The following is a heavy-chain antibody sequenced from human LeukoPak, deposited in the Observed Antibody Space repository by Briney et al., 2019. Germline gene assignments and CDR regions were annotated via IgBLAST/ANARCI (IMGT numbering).Heavy chain of an antibody. CDR2: ISGTGGNT. CDR3: AKAYRPFADTASMDV. D-gene: IGHD3-16*02. J-gene: IGHJ6*02. V-gene: IGHV3-23*01. CDR1: GFTFSDYA. Sequence: PGGSLRLSCAASGFTFSDYAMTWVRQAPGKGLEWASAISGTGGNTFYVDSVKGRFTISRDKSRNTLYLQMNSLRVEDTALYYCAKAYRPFADTASMDVWGQGTTVTVSS.